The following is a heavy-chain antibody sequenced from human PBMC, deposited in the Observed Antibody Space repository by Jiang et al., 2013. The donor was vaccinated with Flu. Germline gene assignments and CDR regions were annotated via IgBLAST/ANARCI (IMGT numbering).Heavy chain of an antibody. V-gene: IGHV6-1*01. CDR3: ARDHSSTWWNIDY. J-gene: IGHJ4*02. Sequence: TSQTLSLTCAISGDSVSSHSAAWNWIRQSPSRGLEWLGRTYYRSKWYYDYAVSVKSRITINPDTSKNQFSLHLNSVTPEDTAVYYCARDHSSTWWNIDYWGQGSLVTVSS. D-gene: IGHD6-13*01. CDR2: TYYRSKWYY. CDR1: GDSVSSHSAA.